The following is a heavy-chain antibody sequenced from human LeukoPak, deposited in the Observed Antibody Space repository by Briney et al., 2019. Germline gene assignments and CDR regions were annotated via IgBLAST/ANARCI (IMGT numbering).Heavy chain of an antibody. D-gene: IGHD3-22*01. CDR2: IWYDGSND. Sequence: GGSLRLSCKASGFTFSNYGMHWVRQAPGKGLEWVAVIWYDGSNDRYADSVKGRFIISRDNSKSTLYLQMNSLRAEDTAVYYCARNYYDSSGSNWFDPWGQGTLVTVSS. CDR1: GFTFSNYG. CDR3: ARNYYDSSGSNWFDP. J-gene: IGHJ5*02. V-gene: IGHV3-33*01.